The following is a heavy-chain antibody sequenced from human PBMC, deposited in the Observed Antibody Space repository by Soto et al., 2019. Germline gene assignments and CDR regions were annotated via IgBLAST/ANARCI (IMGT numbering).Heavy chain of an antibody. CDR1: GFTFRSHW. V-gene: IGHV3-74*01. J-gene: IGHJ4*02. D-gene: IGHD3-3*01. Sequence: EVQLVESGGGSVQPGGSLRLSCVASGFTFRSHWMHSVRQFPGKGLVWVSRISSNGSTTNYADAVKGRFSISRDNSKNTLYLQMDSLGPEDTAVYYCVRDGPDYDFWSGYPFDYGGQGTLVAVSA. CDR2: ISSNGSTT. CDR3: VRDGPDYDFWSGYPFDY.